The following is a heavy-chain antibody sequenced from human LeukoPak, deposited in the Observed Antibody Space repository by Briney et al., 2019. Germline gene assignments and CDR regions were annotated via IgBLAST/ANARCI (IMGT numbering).Heavy chain of an antibody. CDR1: GGSFSGYY. CDR2: VNHSGST. V-gene: IGHV4-34*01. J-gene: IGHJ5*02. Sequence: SETLSLTCAVYGGSFSGYYWSWIRQPPGKGLEWIGEVNHSGSTNYNPSLKSRVTISVDTSKNQFSLKLSSVTAADTAVYYCARGKPFDPWGQGTLVTVSS. CDR3: ARGKPFDP.